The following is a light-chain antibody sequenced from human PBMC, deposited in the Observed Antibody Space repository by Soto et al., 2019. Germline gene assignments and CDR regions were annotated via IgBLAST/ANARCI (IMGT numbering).Light chain of an antibody. J-gene: IGLJ1*01. Sequence: QSALTKPASVSGSPGQSITISCTGTSSDVGGYNYVSWYQQQPGKAPKLMIYDVSNRPSGVPNRFAGSKSGNTASLTISGLQAEDEAEYFCSSYTSSSTRVYVFGTGTKVTVL. CDR2: DVS. CDR3: SSYTSSSTRVYV. V-gene: IGLV2-14*03. CDR1: SSDVGGYNY.